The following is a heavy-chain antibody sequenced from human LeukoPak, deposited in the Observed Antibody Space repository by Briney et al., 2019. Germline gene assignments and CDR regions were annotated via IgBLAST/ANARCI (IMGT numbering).Heavy chain of an antibody. V-gene: IGHV3-33*01. J-gene: IGHJ4*02. CDR3: ARGVAGSLDY. Sequence: GGSLRLSCAASGFAFNTYAMHWVRQAPGQGLEWVALIWHDGSHKFYSNSVRGQFTISRDNSKNTVSLQMNNLRPEDTAVYYCARGVAGSLDYWGQGTLVTVSS. D-gene: IGHD6-19*01. CDR2: IWHDGSHK. CDR1: GFAFNTYA.